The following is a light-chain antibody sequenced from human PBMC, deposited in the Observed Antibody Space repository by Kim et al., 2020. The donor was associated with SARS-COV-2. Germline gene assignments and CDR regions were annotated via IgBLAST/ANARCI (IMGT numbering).Light chain of an antibody. Sequence: GQSITISYTGTSSDIGAYNIVSWYQQHPGKAPKLLIYSVSNRPSGVSNRFSGSKSGNTASLTISGLQAEDEADYYCSSYTGSNTLLFGGGTQLTVL. CDR2: SVS. CDR3: SSYTGSNTLL. J-gene: IGLJ2*01. CDR1: SSDIGAYNI. V-gene: IGLV2-14*03.